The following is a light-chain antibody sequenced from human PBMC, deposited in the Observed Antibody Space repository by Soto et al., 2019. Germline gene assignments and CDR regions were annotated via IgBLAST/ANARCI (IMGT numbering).Light chain of an antibody. CDR1: QGVGTF. CDR2: TAS. J-gene: IGKJ5*01. V-gene: IGKV1D-16*01. CDR3: QQYSTYPRP. Sequence: DIRLTQSPSSLSASVGDRVTITCRASQGVGTFLAWYQHKPGKAPKSLIKTASTLQSGVPPRFSGSGSGTDFTLTISSLQPEDFATYYCQQYSTYPRPFGQGTRVDLK.